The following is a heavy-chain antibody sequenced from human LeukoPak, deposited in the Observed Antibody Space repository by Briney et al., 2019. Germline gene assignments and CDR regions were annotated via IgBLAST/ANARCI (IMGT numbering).Heavy chain of an antibody. J-gene: IGHJ6*03. CDR3: ARAAGTFDYYYNYYMDV. D-gene: IGHD6-13*01. CDR1: RYTFTSYA. Sequence: ASVKVSCKASRYTFTSYAMNWVRQAPGQGLEWMGWINTNTGNPKYAQGFTGRFVISLDTSVSTAYLQIRSLKAEDTAVYYCARAAGTFDYYYNYYMDVWGKGTTVTVSS. V-gene: IGHV7-4-1*02. CDR2: INTNTGNP.